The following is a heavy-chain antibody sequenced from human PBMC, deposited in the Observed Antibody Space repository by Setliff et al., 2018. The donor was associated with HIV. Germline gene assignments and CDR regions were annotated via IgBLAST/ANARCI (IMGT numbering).Heavy chain of an antibody. Sequence: PSETLSLTCTVSGDSSSNDYWTWVRQPPGKGLEWIGNIHTSGTTKYNPSLNSRVAISVDMSKSQFSLRLSSVTAADTAMYYCARHVLDYNFWSGYSTQNCFDYWGQGTLVTVS. J-gene: IGHJ4*02. D-gene: IGHD3-3*01. CDR3: ARHVLDYNFWSGYSTQNCFDY. CDR2: IHTSGTT. V-gene: IGHV4-59*08. CDR1: GDSSSNDY.